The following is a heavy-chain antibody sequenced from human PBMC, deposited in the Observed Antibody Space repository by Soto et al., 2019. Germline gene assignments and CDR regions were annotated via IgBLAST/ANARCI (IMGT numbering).Heavy chain of an antibody. CDR1: GGSISSSSYY. J-gene: IGHJ6*02. D-gene: IGHD2-15*01. CDR3: ARRKVAVAAYYYYYGMDV. CDR2: IYYSGST. Sequence: PSETLSLTCTVSGGSISSSSYYWGWIRQPPGKGLEWIGSIYYSGSTYYNPSLKSRVTISVDTSKNQFSLKLSSVTAADTAVYYCARRKVAVAAYYYYYGMDVWGQGTTVTVSS. V-gene: IGHV4-39*01.